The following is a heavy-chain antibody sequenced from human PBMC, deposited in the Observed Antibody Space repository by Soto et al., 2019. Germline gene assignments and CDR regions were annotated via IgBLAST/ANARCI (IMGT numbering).Heavy chain of an antibody. CDR3: AKQQQPLLVVYYFDY. J-gene: IGHJ4*02. D-gene: IGHD2-8*02. CDR2: ISYDGSKK. CDR1: GFTFSSYG. Sequence: QVQLVESGGGVVQPGRSLRLSCAASGFTFSSYGMHWVRQAPGKGLEWVAVISYDGSKKYYADSVKGRFTISRDNSKNTLYLQMNSLRLEDTAVYYCAKQQQPLLVVYYFDYWGQGTLVTVSS. V-gene: IGHV3-30*18.